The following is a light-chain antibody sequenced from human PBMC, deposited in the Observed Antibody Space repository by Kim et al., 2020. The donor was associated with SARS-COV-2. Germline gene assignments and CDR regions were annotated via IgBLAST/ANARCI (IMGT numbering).Light chain of an antibody. Sequence: SVSPGQTASITCSGDKLGDRYACWYQQKPGQSPVLVISQDDKRPSGIPERFSGSNSGNTATLTISGIQAMDEADYYCQAWDSTTVVFGGGTQLTVL. J-gene: IGLJ2*01. CDR2: QDD. V-gene: IGLV3-1*01. CDR1: KLGDRY. CDR3: QAWDSTTVV.